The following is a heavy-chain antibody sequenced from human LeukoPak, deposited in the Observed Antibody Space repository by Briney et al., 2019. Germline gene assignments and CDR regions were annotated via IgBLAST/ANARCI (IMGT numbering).Heavy chain of an antibody. V-gene: IGHV3-30-3*01. CDR2: TSNDENIK. CDR1: GFTFNSYT. D-gene: IGHD1-14*01. Sequence: PGRSLRLSCAASGFTFNSYTMFWVRQAPGKGLEWVAVTSNDENIKYYADSVKGRFTISRDNSRDTLFLEMSGLRVEDTAVYYCARDPILGPPDYFDYWGRGTLVTVSS. J-gene: IGHJ4*02. CDR3: ARDPILGPPDYFDY.